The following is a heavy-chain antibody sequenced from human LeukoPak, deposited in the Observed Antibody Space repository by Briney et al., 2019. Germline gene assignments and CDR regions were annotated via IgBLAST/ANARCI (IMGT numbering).Heavy chain of an antibody. J-gene: IGHJ2*01. CDR3: ARQAYYYDSSGYYYFFKSNYWYFDL. V-gene: IGHV4-59*01. CDR2: IYYSGST. CDR1: GGSISSYY. D-gene: IGHD3-22*01. Sequence: SETLSLTCTVSGGSISSYYWSWIRQPPRKGLEWIGYIYYSGSTNYNPSLKSRVTISVDTSKNQFSLKLSSVTAADTAVYYCARQAYYYDSSGYYYFFKSNYWYFDLWGRGTLVTVSS.